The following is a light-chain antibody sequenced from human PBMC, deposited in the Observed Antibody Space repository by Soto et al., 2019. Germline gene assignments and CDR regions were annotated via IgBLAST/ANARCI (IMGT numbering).Light chain of an antibody. J-gene: IGLJ2*01. CDR1: SGDVGGYTY. Sequence: QSVLTQPPSASESPGQSVTISCTGVSGDVGGYTYVSWYQHSPGKAPKLLIYEVGKRAQGVPDRFTGSKSGNTASLTVSELQPDDEADYYCCSSGGRNGFVVFGGGTKLTVL. CDR3: CSSGGRNGFVV. V-gene: IGLV2-8*01. CDR2: EVG.